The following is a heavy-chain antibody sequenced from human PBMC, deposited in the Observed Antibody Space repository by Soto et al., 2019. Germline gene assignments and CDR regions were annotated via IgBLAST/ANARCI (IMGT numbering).Heavy chain of an antibody. J-gene: IGHJ4*02. CDR2: ISDTSNTI. D-gene: IGHD1-26*01. CDR1: GFTFSSYS. Sequence: EVQLVESGGGLVQPGGSLRLSCAASGFTFSSYSMNWVRQTPGKGLEWVSYISDTSNTIKYADSVKGRFTISRDNAKSSLYLQMNSLRAEDTAVYYCTRGGRSGIDYWGQGTLVTVSS. V-gene: IGHV3-48*01. CDR3: TRGGRSGIDY.